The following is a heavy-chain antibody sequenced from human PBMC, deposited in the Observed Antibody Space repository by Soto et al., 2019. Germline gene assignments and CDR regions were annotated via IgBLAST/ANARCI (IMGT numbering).Heavy chain of an antibody. CDR2: IKQDGSEK. V-gene: IGHV3-7*05. Sequence: GGSLRLSCAASGFTFSSYWMNWVRQAPGKGLEWVANIKQDGSEKYYTPSVKGRFTISRDDFRNTLYLQMNSLRTEDTAIYYCAKLRDFVVLPAGILDYWGPGTLVTVSS. CDR1: GFTFSSYW. CDR3: AKLRDFVVLPAGILDY. D-gene: IGHD2-8*01. J-gene: IGHJ4*02.